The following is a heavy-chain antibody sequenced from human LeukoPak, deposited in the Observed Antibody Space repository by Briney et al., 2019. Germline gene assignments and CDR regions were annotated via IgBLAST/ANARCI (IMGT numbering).Heavy chain of an antibody. V-gene: IGHV1-18*01. J-gene: IGHJ4*02. CDR1: GYTFTSHG. CDR3: ARERSPSQYYYDSSGFDY. CDR2: ISAYNGNT. Sequence: ASVKVSCKASGYTFTSHGISWVRQAPGQGLEWMGWISAYNGNTNYAQKLQGRVTMTTDTSTSTAYMELRSLRSDDTAVYYCARERSPSQYYYDSSGFDYWGQGTLVTVSS. D-gene: IGHD3-22*01.